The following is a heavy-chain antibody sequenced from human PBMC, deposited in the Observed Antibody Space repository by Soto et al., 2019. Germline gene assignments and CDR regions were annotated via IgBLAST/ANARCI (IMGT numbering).Heavy chain of an antibody. CDR2: IYHTGDT. D-gene: IGHD2-8*01. V-gene: IGHV4-38-2*02. Sequence: PSETLSVTCGFSSYSISIGFFWAWIRQPPGKGLEWVGSIYHTGDTHYNPSLRSQVSMSVDTSKNQFSLRLTSLTAADTAVYFCARDTNSLDLWGRGIMVTVSS. CDR3: ARDTNSLDL. CDR1: SYSISIGFF. J-gene: IGHJ5*02.